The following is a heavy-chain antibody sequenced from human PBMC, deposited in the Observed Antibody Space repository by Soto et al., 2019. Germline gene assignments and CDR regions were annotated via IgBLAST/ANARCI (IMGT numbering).Heavy chain of an antibody. J-gene: IGHJ4*02. V-gene: IGHV4-59*08. CDR3: ARHDSRGRPFDS. CDR2: INYGGNT. Sequence: SETLSLTCTVSGGSMSSYYWSWIRQPPGKGPESVGYINYGGNTNYNPSLKSRVTISVDTSKNQFSLKLSSVTAADTAVYYCARHDSRGRPFDSWGQGILVTVSS. CDR1: GGSMSSYY.